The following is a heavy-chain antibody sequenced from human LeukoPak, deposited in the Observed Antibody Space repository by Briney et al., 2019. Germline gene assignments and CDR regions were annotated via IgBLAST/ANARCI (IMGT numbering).Heavy chain of an antibody. CDR1: GFTFSNYV. Sequence: GGSLRLSCAASGFTFSNYVMHWVRQAPGKGLEWVAFIRYDGTKEFYADSVKGRFTISRDNSKNTLYLEVISLTAEDTAVYYCAKDDAWLRFGEWSQGTLVTVSS. V-gene: IGHV3-30*02. CDR3: AKDDAWLRFGE. J-gene: IGHJ4*02. D-gene: IGHD3-10*01. CDR2: IRYDGTKE.